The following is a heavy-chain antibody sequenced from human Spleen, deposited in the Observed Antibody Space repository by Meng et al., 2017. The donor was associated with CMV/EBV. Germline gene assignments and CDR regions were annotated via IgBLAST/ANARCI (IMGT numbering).Heavy chain of an antibody. CDR2: ITGSGFST. CDR1: GFTFSNYG. CDR3: AKDVDAVLPTPWFFDL. V-gene: IGHV3-23*01. Sequence: SGFTFSNYGMSWVRQAPGKGLEWVSTITGSGFSTYYADSVRGRFTISRDNSKNTLYLQMNSLSAEDLAVYYCAKDVDAVLPTPWFFDLWGRGTLVTVSS. J-gene: IGHJ2*01. D-gene: IGHD5-18*01.